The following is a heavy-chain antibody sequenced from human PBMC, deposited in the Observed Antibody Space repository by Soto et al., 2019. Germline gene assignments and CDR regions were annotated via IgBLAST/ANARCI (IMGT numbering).Heavy chain of an antibody. CDR2: IYYSGST. CDR1: GGSISSYY. V-gene: IGHV4-59*01. Sequence: SETLSLTCTVSGGSISSYYWSWIRQPPGKGLEWIGYIYYSGSTNYNPSLKSRVTISVDTSKNQFSPKLSSVNSAVTSVYYCASHLYSTSFDYWGQGTLVTVSS. D-gene: IGHD6-6*01. CDR3: ASHLYSTSFDY. J-gene: IGHJ4*02.